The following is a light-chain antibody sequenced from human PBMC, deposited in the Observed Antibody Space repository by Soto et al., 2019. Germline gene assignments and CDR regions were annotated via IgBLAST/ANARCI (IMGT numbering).Light chain of an antibody. CDR1: QSVLYSSNNKNY. CDR2: WAS. V-gene: IGKV4-1*01. Sequence: DIVMTQSPDSLAVSLGERATINCKSSQSVLYSSNNKNYLAWYQQRPGQPPNLLIYWASTRESGVPDRFRGSGSGTDFTLTISSLQAEDVAIYYGQQYFSFPWTFGQGTKVEIK. J-gene: IGKJ1*01. CDR3: QQYFSFPWT.